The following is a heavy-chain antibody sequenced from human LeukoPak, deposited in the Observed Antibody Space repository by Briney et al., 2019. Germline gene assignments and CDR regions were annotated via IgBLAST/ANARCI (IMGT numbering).Heavy chain of an antibody. CDR1: GFTFSSYS. V-gene: IGHV3-21*01. CDR2: ISSSSSYI. D-gene: IGHD1-7*01. Sequence: GGSLRLFCAASGFTFSSYSMNWVRQAPGKGLEWVSSISSSSSYIYYADSVKGRFTISRDNAKNSLYLQMNSLRAEDTAVYYCASSRGITGTTDYYYMDVWGKGTTVTVSS. CDR3: ASSRGITGTTDYYYMDV. J-gene: IGHJ6*03.